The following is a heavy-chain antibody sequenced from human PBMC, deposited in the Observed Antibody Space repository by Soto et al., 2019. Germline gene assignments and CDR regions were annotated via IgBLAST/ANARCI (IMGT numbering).Heavy chain of an antibody. Sequence: SETLCLTCTVSGGSLSTYYWSWIRQPPRKGLEWIGYIYDSGSTIYNPALKSRVTISVDTSKNQFSLKLSSVTAADTAVYYCARHLIGYCSTTTCFGPIDYWGQGALVTVSS. V-gene: IGHV4-59*08. CDR3: ARHLIGYCSTTTCFGPIDY. J-gene: IGHJ4*02. CDR2: IYDSGST. D-gene: IGHD2-2*01. CDR1: GGSLSTYY.